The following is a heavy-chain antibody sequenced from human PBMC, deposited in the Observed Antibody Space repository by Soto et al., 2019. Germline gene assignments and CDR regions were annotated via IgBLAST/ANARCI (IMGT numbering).Heavy chain of an antibody. CDR2: FYYNGNT. CDR1: GVSISNNY. Sequence: QVQLQESGPGLVKPSETLSLTCTVSGVSISNNYWSWIRQPPGKGLEWIGYFYYNGNTNYSPSLKSRVTMSVDTSRNQISLKLTTVTAADTAVYYCTRANWYSEYWGQGTLVTVSS. CDR3: TRANWYSEY. D-gene: IGHD7-27*01. V-gene: IGHV4-59*01. J-gene: IGHJ4*02.